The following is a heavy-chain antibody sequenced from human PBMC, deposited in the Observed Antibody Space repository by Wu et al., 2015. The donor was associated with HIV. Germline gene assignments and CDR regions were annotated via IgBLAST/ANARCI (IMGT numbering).Heavy chain of an antibody. D-gene: IGHD4-23*01. CDR2: ISAYNGNT. J-gene: IGHJ3*02. V-gene: IGHV1-18*01. CDR1: GYTFTSYG. CDR3: ARGSGASGGYSLSYALDI. Sequence: QVQLVQSGAEVKKPGASVKVSCKASGYTFTSYGISWVRQAPGQGLEWMGWISAYNGNTNYAQKFQGRVTLTADTSTSTAYMDMRNLRSGDTAVYFCARGSGASGGYSLSYALDIWGQGTKVTVSS.